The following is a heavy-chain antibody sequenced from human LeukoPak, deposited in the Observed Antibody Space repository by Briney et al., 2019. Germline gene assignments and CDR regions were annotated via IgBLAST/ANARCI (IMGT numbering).Heavy chain of an antibody. D-gene: IGHD3-22*01. CDR1: GFTFGNYA. CDR2: VSGSGDST. CDR3: ARDPDSSGYYYSYFDY. J-gene: IGHJ4*02. V-gene: IGHV3-23*01. Sequence: PGGSLRLSCAASGFTFGNYAMSWVRQAPGKGLEWVSVVSGSGDSTYYADSVKGRFTISRDNAKNSLYLQMNSLRAEDTAVYYCARDPDSSGYYYSYFDYWGLGTLVTVSS.